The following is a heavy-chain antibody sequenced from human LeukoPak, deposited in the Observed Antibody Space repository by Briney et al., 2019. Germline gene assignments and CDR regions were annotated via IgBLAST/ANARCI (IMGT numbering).Heavy chain of an antibody. CDR1: GGSISSSSYY. Sequence: SSETLSLTCTVSGGSISSSSYYWGWIRQPPGKGLEWIGSIYYSGSTYYNPSLKSRVTISVDTSKNQFSLKLSSVTAADTAVYYCARGGSDWNYVENMIRGIDYWGQGTLVTVSS. CDR3: ARGGSDWNYVENMIRGIDY. V-gene: IGHV4-39*07. D-gene: IGHD1-7*01. CDR2: IYYSGST. J-gene: IGHJ4*02.